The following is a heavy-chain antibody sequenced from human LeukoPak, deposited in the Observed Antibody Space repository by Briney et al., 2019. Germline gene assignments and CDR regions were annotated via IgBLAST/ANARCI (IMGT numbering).Heavy chain of an antibody. CDR1: GGSFSGYY. CDR3: ARDTYYYDSSGYYYGFFDY. CDR2: INHSGST. J-gene: IGHJ4*02. D-gene: IGHD3-22*01. V-gene: IGHV4-34*01. Sequence: SETLSLTCAVYGGSFSGYYWSWIRQPPGKGLEWIGEINHSGSTNYNPSLKSRVTISVDTSKNQFSLKLSSVTAADTAVYYCARDTYYYDSSGYYYGFFDYWGQGTLVTVSS.